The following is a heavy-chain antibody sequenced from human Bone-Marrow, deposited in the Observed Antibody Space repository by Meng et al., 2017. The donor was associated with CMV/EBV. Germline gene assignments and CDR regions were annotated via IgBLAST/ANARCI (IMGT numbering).Heavy chain of an antibody. CDR2: IYYSGST. CDR3: ARGGLYSSSWYRGHYYYYGMDV. V-gene: IGHV4-59*12. Sequence: SETLSLTCTVSGGSISSYYRSWIRQPPGKGLEWIGYIYYSGSTNYNPSLKSRVTISVDTSKNQFSLKLSSVTAADTAVYYCARGGLYSSSWYRGHYYYYGMDVWGQGTTVTVSS. J-gene: IGHJ6*02. D-gene: IGHD6-13*01. CDR1: GGSISSYY.